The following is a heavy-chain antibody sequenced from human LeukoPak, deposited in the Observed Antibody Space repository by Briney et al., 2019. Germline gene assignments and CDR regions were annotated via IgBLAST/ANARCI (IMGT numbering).Heavy chain of an antibody. Sequence: SDTLSLTCTVSGGSMSPFYWSWLRQSPGKGLEWIGSIYYSGGTNYNPSLKSRVTISVDTSKNQFSLELSSVTAADTAVYYCAVNSTKHTFDIWGQGTMVTVSS. CDR2: IYYSGGT. J-gene: IGHJ3*02. D-gene: IGHD1-1*01. CDR1: GGSMSPFY. V-gene: IGHV4-59*08. CDR3: AVNSTKHTFDI.